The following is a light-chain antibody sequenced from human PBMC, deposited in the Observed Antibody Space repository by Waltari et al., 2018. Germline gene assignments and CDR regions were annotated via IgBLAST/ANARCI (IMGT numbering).Light chain of an antibody. V-gene: IGKV1-9*01. CDR2: GAS. CDR1: QGVSSY. CDR3: QHLNSYPFT. Sequence: DIQLTQSPSFLSASVGDRVTITCRASQGVSSYLAWYQQKPGKAPHLLIYGASTLQSGVPSRFSGSGSGTEFTLTISSLQPEDVATYYCQHLNSYPFTFGPGSKVDIK. J-gene: IGKJ3*01.